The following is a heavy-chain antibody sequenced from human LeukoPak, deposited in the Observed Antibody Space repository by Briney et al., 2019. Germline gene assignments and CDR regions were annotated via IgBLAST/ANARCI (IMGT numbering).Heavy chain of an antibody. D-gene: IGHD5-18*01. V-gene: IGHV3-23*01. Sequence: PGGSLRLSCEASGFTFGSHAMYWVRQAPGKGLEWVAGIFGSGGSPHYADSVKGRFIISRDTSRNTVYLQINSLRAEDTAVYYCGKTTDGYSSGQKPAWPVDYWGQGTLVTVSS. J-gene: IGHJ4*02. CDR2: IFGSGGSP. CDR1: GFTFGSHA. CDR3: GKTTDGYSSGQKPAWPVDY.